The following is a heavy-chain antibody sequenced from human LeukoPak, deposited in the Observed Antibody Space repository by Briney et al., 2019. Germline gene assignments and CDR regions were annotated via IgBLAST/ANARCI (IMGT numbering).Heavy chain of an antibody. CDR3: VREPDGGGYYQYGMDV. D-gene: IGHD2-8*02. V-gene: IGHV3-74*01. CDR1: GFTFSSYL. J-gene: IGHJ6*02. Sequence: GGSLRLSCAVSGFTFSSYLMHWVRQAPGKGLVWVSRINSDGSSTDYADSVKGRFTISRDNAKNTLYLQMNSLRADDTALYYCVREPDGGGYYQYGMDVWGQGTTVTVSS. CDR2: INSDGSST.